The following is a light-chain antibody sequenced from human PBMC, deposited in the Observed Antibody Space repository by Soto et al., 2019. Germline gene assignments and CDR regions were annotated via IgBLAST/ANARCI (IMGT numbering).Light chain of an antibody. V-gene: IGKV3-15*01. CDR1: QNISRS. CDR2: GTS. CDR3: QPYNNLPVT. J-gene: IGKJ4*01. Sequence: EIVMTQSPVTLSVSPGERATLSCRASQNISRSLAWYQQKPGQGPSLLIYGTSTRAGGVPARFSGGGSGTEFTLTINSLQSEDFAVYYLQPYNNLPVTFGGGTKVDIK.